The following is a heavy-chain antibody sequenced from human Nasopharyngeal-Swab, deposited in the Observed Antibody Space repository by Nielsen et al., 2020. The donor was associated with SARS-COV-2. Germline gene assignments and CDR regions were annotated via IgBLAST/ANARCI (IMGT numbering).Heavy chain of an antibody. CDR3: AREVNSGSYRDDY. V-gene: IGHV3-74*01. J-gene: IGHJ4*02. CDR2: INSDGSST. Sequence: GESLKISCAASGFTFSSHWMHWVRQAPGKGLVWVSRINSDGSSTTYAGPVKGRFTISRDNAKNTLYLQMNNLSAEDTAVYFCAREVNSGSYRDDYWGQGTLVTVSS. CDR1: GFTFSSHW. D-gene: IGHD1-26*01.